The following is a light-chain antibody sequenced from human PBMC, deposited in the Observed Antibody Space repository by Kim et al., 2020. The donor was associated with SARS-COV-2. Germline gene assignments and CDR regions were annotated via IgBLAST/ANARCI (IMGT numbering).Light chain of an antibody. CDR3: VSYAGSNNFPYV. V-gene: IGLV2-8*01. Sequence: SVPISCTGTSSDVGGYNYVSWYQQHPGKAPKLMIYEVTKRPSGVPDRFSGSKSGNTASLTVSGLQAEDEADYYCVSYAGSNNFPYVFGTGTKVTVL. CDR1: SSDVGGYNY. CDR2: EVT. J-gene: IGLJ1*01.